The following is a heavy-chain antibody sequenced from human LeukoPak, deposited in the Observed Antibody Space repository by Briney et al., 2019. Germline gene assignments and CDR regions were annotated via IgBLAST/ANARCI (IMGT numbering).Heavy chain of an antibody. J-gene: IGHJ4*02. V-gene: IGHV3-53*01. CDR2: IYSDGST. Sequence: GGFLRLSCAASGFAVSSSFMFWVRQAPGKGLEWVSAIYSDGSTYYADSVKGRFTISRDNSKNTLYLQMNSLRAEDTAVYYCAKKRLTVTTSPFDYWGQGTLVTVSS. CDR3: AKKRLTVTTSPFDY. CDR1: GFAVSSSF. D-gene: IGHD4-17*01.